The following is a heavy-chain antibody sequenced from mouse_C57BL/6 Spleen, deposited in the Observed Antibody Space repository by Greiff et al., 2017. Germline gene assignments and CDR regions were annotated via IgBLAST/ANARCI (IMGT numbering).Heavy chain of an antibody. D-gene: IGHD2-3*01. J-gene: IGHJ4*01. V-gene: IGHV1-82*01. Sequence: VQLQQSGPELVKPGASVKISCKASGYAFSSSWMNWVKQRPGQGLEWIGRIYPGGGDTNYNGKFKGKATLTADKSSSTAYMQLSSLTSEDSAVDFCVRCRDDYYAMDYWGQGTSVTVSS. CDR1: GYAFSSSW. CDR3: VRCRDDYYAMDY. CDR2: IYPGGGDT.